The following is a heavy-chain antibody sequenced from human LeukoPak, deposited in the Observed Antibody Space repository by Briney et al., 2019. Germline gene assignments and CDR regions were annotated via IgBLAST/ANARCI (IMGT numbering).Heavy chain of an antibody. CDR2: ISTSSSYI. D-gene: IGHD3-3*01. CDR3: ARGYDFWSGYGEAFDI. V-gene: IGHV3-21*01. CDR1: AFTFSSYS. Sequence: GGSLRLSCAASAFTFSSYSMNWVRQAPGKGLEWVSSISTSSSYIYYADSVKGRFTISRDNAKNSLYLQMNSLRAEDTAVYYCARGYDFWSGYGEAFDIWGQGTMVTVSS. J-gene: IGHJ3*02.